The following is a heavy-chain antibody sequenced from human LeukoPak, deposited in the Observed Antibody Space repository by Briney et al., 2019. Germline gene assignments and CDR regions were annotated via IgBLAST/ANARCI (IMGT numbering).Heavy chain of an antibody. J-gene: IGHJ3*02. V-gene: IGHV4-31*03. Sequence: SETLSLTCTVSGGSISSGGYCWSWIRQHPGKGLEWIGYIYYSGSTYYNPSLKSRVTISVDTSKNQFSLKLSSVTAADTAVYYCARGITTLDAFDIWGQGTMVTVSS. CDR2: IYYSGST. D-gene: IGHD3-22*01. CDR1: GGSISSGGYC. CDR3: ARGITTLDAFDI.